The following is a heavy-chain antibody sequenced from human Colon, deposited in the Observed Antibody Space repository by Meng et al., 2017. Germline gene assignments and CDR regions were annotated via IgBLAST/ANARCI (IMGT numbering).Heavy chain of an antibody. V-gene: IGHV4-61*01. CDR3: ARFRVLLKDFDY. CDR1: GGSVSSKSHS. CDR2: IHYTGGT. J-gene: IGHJ4*02. Sequence: SETLSLTCTVSGGSVSSKSHSWSWMRQSPDNRPEWIGYIHYTGGTTYNPSLKSRVVISVDTSKNQFSLKPNSVTAADTSVYFCARFRVLLKDFDYWGRGTLVTVSS. D-gene: IGHD2/OR15-2a*01.